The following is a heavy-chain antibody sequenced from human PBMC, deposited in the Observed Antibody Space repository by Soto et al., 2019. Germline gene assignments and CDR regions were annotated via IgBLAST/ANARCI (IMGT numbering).Heavy chain of an antibody. CDR1: GYSFTDYH. CDR2: INPKSGGT. D-gene: IGHD2-8*01. J-gene: IGHJ6*02. Sequence: GASVKVSCKASGYSFTDYHIHWVRQAPGQGLEWLGRINPKSGGTSTAQKFQGWVTMTRDRSISTVYMELTRLRSDDTAVYFCARGHSTDCSNGVCSFFYNHEMDVWGQGTTFTVSS. V-gene: IGHV1-2*04. CDR3: ARGHSTDCSNGVCSFFYNHEMDV.